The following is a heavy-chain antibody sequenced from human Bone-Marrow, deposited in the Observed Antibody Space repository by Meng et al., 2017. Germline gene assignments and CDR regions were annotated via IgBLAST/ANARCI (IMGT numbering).Heavy chain of an antibody. V-gene: IGHV4-38-2*02. J-gene: IGHJ5*01. CDR1: GYSISSGYY. Sequence: SETLSLTCTVSGYSISSGYYWGWIRQPPGKGLEWIGSIYHSGSTYYNPSLKSRVTISVDTSKNQFSLKLSSVTAADTAVYYCARDRSSYDSSGYYYGWFDSWGQGTLVTVSS. D-gene: IGHD3-22*01. CDR2: IYHSGST. CDR3: ARDRSSYDSSGYYYGWFDS.